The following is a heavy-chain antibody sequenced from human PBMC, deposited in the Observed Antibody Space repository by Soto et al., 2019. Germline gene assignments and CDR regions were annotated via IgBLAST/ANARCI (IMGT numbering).Heavy chain of an antibody. CDR2: ISHDGTNE. D-gene: IGHD6-13*01. J-gene: IGHJ4*02. CDR3: AKGLGSCPNYFGY. Sequence: QVQLVESGGGVVQPGRSLRLSCAASDFTFSSYAMHWVRQAPGKGLEWVTLISHDGTNEYYADSVKGRFTISRDNSKNTLYLLMNSLRAEDTAVYYCAKGLGSCPNYFGYWGQGTLVTVSS. CDR1: DFTFSSYA. V-gene: IGHV3-30*18.